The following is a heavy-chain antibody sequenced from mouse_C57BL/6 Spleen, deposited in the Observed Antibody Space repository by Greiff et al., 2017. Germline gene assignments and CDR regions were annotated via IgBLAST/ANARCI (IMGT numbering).Heavy chain of an antibody. V-gene: IGHV1-72*01. CDR2: IDPTGGDT. Sequence: VQLQQPGAELVKPGASVKLSCKASGYTFTSYWMHWVKQRPGRGLEWIGRIDPTGGDTQYNEKFKGKATLTVDKSSSTAYMQLSSLTSEDSAVYYGARYRTRGYGSRVYVDYWGQGTTLTVSS. CDR1: GYTFTSYW. CDR3: ARYRTRGYGSRVYVDY. J-gene: IGHJ2*01. D-gene: IGHD1-1*01.